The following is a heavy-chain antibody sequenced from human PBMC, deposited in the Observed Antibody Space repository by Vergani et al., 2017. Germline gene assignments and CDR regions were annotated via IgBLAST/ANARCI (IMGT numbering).Heavy chain of an antibody. Sequence: VQLVESGGGVVQPGRSLRLSCVMSGFTVTNYAIFWVRQAPGKGLEWVSAISGSGGSTYYADSVKGRFTISRDNSKNTLYLQMNSLRAEDTAVYYCAKGDYDSSGLSAFDIWGQGTMVTVSS. D-gene: IGHD3-22*01. CDR2: ISGSGGST. CDR1: GFTVTNYA. CDR3: AKGDYDSSGLSAFDI. V-gene: IGHV3-23*04. J-gene: IGHJ3*02.